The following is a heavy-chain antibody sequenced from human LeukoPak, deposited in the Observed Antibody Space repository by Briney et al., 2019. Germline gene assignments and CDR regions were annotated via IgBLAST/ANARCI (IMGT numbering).Heavy chain of an antibody. CDR1: GGSISTYY. CDR2: IYYSGST. CDR3: ARDMYSNYASSAFDP. J-gene: IGHJ5*02. D-gene: IGHD4-11*01. Sequence: SETLSLTCTVSGGSISTYYWSWIRQPPGKGLEWIGYIYYSGSTNYNPPLKSRVTISVDTSKNQFSLKLSSVTAADTAVYYCARDMYSNYASSAFDPWGQGALVTVSS. V-gene: IGHV4-59*01.